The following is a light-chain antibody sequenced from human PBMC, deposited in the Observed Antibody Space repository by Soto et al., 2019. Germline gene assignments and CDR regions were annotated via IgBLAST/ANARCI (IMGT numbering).Light chain of an antibody. CDR1: QSVSSSF. V-gene: IGKV3D-20*02. J-gene: IGKJ1*01. Sequence: EIVLAQSPGTLSLSPGESATLSCRASQSVSSSFLAWYQQKAGQAPRLLIYGASIRATGIPDRFTGSGSGADFTLTISSLETEDFAVYYCQQRRDWPTFGQGTKVDIK. CDR2: GAS. CDR3: QQRRDWPT.